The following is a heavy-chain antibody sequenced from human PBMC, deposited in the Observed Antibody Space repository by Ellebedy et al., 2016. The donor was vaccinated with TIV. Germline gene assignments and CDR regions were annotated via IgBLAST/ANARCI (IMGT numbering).Heavy chain of an antibody. CDR2: IPYDGTNE. V-gene: IGHV3-33*05. CDR1: GFTFSSYA. J-gene: IGHJ4*02. D-gene: IGHD3-9*01. CDR3: AINSHFDWSFYFDY. Sequence: GGSLRLSCAASGFTFSSYAMHWVRQAPGKGLEWVALIPYDGTNEHHADSVKGRFTISRDNSKNVLYLQMNSLRGDDTAVYYCAINSHFDWSFYFDYWGQGALVTVSS.